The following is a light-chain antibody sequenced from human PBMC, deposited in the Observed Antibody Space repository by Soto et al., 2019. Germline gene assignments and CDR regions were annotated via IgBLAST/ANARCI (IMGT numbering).Light chain of an antibody. CDR2: KAS. CDR3: KQYNSFPWT. CDR1: QSISSW. J-gene: IGKJ1*01. V-gene: IGKV1-5*03. Sequence: DIQMTQSPSTLSASVGDRVTITCRASQSISSWLAWYQQKPGKAPNLLIYKASNLESGVPSRFSGSGIGTGFTSHIRQLEPDYFATYYCKQYNSFPWTFGQGTKVEIK.